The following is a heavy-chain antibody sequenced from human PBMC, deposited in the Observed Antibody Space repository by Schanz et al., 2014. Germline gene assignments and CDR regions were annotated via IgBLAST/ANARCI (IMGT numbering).Heavy chain of an antibody. CDR2: IKGKTDGGTA. CDR1: GLTFTSAW. V-gene: IGHV3-15*01. Sequence: EVQLVESGGGLVKPGGSLRLSCATSGLTFTSAWMSWVRQAPGKGLEWVGRIKGKTDGGTADYAAPMKGRFTISRDDSKNTLFLQMNSLETEDTAVYYCARDHTTESYYSAGPPIDYWGQGTLLTVSS. CDR3: ARDHTTESYYSAGPPIDY. J-gene: IGHJ4*02. D-gene: IGHD1-26*01.